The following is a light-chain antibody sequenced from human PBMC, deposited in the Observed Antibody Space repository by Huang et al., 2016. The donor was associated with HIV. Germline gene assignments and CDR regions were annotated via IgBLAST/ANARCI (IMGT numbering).Light chain of an antibody. J-gene: IGKJ4*01. Sequence: DIQMTQSPSSVSASVGERVTITWRASQGITSWLAWYHQKPGKAPKILIYAASNLQSGVPSRFSGSGSGTDFTLTITSLQPEDFATYYCQQAHSLPLTFGGGTKVEIK. CDR2: AAS. CDR3: QQAHSLPLT. V-gene: IGKV1-12*01. CDR1: QGITSW.